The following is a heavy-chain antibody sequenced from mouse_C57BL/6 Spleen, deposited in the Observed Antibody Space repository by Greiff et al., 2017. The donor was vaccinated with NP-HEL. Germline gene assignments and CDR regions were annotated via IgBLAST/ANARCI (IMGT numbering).Heavy chain of an antibody. J-gene: IGHJ4*01. D-gene: IGHD2-1*01. V-gene: IGHV6-3*01. CDR1: GFTFSNYW. Sequence: EVKLMESGGGLVQPGGSMKLSCVASGFTFSNYWMNWVRQSPEKGLEWVAQIRLKSDNYATHYAESVKGRFTISRDDSKSSVYLQMNNLRAEDTGIYYCTVYYGNYGGAMDYWGQGTSVTVSS. CDR2: IRLKSDNYAT. CDR3: TVYYGNYGGAMDY.